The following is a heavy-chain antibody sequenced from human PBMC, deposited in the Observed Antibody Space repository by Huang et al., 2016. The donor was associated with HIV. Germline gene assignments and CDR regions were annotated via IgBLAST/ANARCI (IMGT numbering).Heavy chain of an antibody. V-gene: IGHV3-30*02. CDR2: ISHDGNIK. Sequence: QVQLVESGGGVVQPGGSLRLSCAASGFSFTLRAMHWVRQAPGKGLEGVACISHDGNIKYYGDSVKGRSTISRDNSMHTLYLHVNSLRTDDTAVYFCAKTDYDSSGHPDHWGQGTLVTVSS. CDR3: AKTDYDSSGHPDH. D-gene: IGHD3-22*01. J-gene: IGHJ5*02. CDR1: GFSFTLRA.